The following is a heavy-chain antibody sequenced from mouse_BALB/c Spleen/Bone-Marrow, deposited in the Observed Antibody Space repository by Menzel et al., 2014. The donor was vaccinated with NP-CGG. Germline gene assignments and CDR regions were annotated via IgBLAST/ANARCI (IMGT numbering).Heavy chain of an antibody. D-gene: IGHD1-1*01. CDR3: ASLYFYGSSYYTMDY. CDR2: ISSGGST. Sequence: EVQLVESGGGLVKPGGSLKLSCAASGFIFSSYAMSWGRQTPEKRLEWVASISSGGSTYYPDSVKGRFTISRDNARNILYLQMSSLRSEDTAMYYCASLYFYGSSYYTMDYWGQGTSVTVSS. J-gene: IGHJ4*01. V-gene: IGHV5-6-5*01. CDR1: GFIFSSYA.